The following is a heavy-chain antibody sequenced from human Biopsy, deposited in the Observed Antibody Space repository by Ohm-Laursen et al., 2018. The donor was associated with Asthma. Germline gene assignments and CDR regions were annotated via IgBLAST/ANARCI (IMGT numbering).Heavy chain of an antibody. D-gene: IGHD3-22*01. CDR1: YGSITSGGYY. V-gene: IGHV4-31*03. J-gene: IGHJ4*02. Sequence: TLSLTCTVSYGSITSGGYYWTWILQHPGKGLEWIGFIYYSGSTYYNPSLKSRVSISIDTSKNQFFLKLSSGTAADTAVYYCARAQDYYDSRGYYRSFDYWGQGTLVTVSS. CDR3: ARAQDYYDSRGYYRSFDY. CDR2: IYYSGST.